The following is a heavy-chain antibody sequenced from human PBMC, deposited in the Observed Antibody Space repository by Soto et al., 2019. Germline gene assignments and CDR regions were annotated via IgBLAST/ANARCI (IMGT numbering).Heavy chain of an antibody. D-gene: IGHD3-10*01. CDR3: ARRGVLPDY. J-gene: IGHJ4*02. CDR1: GYTFTRYG. Sequence: QVQLVQSGAEVKPGASVKVSCKTSGYTFTRYGITWVRQAPGQGLEWIGWISADNGNTNYAQNLQGRVTMTTDTSTSTAYMELRSLRSDDTAVYYCARRGVLPDYWGQGTLVTVSS. CDR2: ISADNGNT. V-gene: IGHV1-18*01.